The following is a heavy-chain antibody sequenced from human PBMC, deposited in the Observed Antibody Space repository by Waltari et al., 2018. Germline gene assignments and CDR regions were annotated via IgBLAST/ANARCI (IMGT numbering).Heavy chain of an antibody. D-gene: IGHD4-17*01. CDR1: GGSITTNYN. V-gene: IGHV4-39*01. CDR3: GRIAFGDDGGYFQY. Sequence: QLQLQESVPGLVRPSETLSLTCTVSGGSITTNYNWAWIRQPPGKGLEWMGNMQYRGSTFYNPSLMSRVTISLDTSKNQFSLTLTSVDAADTAVYFCGRIAFGDDGGYFQYWGQGTLVTVSS. J-gene: IGHJ1*01. CDR2: MQYRGST.